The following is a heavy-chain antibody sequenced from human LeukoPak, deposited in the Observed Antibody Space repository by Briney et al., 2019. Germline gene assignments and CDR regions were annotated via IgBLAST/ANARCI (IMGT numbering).Heavy chain of an antibody. Sequence: GGSLRLSCAASGFTVTNKYMGWVRQAPGEGPEWVSVIYGGGSTYYTDSVKGRFTISRDNSKNTLYLQMNSLRAEDTAVYYCARGHSAVNYYDSSGYIDYWGQGTLVTVSS. J-gene: IGHJ4*02. D-gene: IGHD3-22*01. CDR1: GFTVTNKY. V-gene: IGHV3-53*01. CDR2: IYGGGST. CDR3: ARGHSAVNYYDSSGYIDY.